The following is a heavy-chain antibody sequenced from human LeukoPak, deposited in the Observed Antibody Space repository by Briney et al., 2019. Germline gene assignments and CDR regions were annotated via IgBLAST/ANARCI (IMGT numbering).Heavy chain of an antibody. J-gene: IGHJ4*02. D-gene: IGHD3-22*01. CDR3: ARGRTSDYYYDY. Sequence: PSETLSLTCSVSGYSLSSGYYWGWIRQSPGKGLEWIGSMYHSGSTYYNPSLKSRVTMSVDTSKNQFSLRLSSVTAADTAIYYCARGRTSDYYYDYWGQGTLVTVSS. CDR1: GYSLSSGYY. CDR2: MYHSGST. V-gene: IGHV4-38-2*02.